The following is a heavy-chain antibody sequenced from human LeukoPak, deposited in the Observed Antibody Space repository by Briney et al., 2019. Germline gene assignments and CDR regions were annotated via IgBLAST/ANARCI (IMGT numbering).Heavy chain of an antibody. CDR2: ISYDGSNQ. Sequence: GGSLRLSCAASGFTFSSYAMHWVRQAPGKGLEWVAVISYDGSNQYYADSVKGRFTISRDNAKNSLYLQMNSLRAEDTAVYYCARGSNQNPTLRYFDWSSPYYYGMDVWGQGTTVTVSS. CDR3: ARGSNQNPTLRYFDWSSPYYYGMDV. J-gene: IGHJ6*02. CDR1: GFTFSSYA. V-gene: IGHV3-30-3*01. D-gene: IGHD3-9*01.